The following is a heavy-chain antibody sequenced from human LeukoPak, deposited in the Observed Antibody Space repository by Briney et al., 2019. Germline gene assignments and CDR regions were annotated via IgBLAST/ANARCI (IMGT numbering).Heavy chain of an antibody. CDR2: INPKTGGT. D-gene: IGHD3-22*01. V-gene: IGHV1-2*02. J-gene: IGHJ6*03. Sequence: GASVKVSCKSSGYTFTAYYIHWVRQAPGQGPEWMGWINPKTGGTNYAQKFQGRVTMTRDTSISTAYMEVSRLRFDDTAIYYCARDMGDSRGYYSPAAYYYMDVWGKGTTVTVSS. CDR3: ARDMGDSRGYYSPAAYYYMDV. CDR1: GYTFTAYY.